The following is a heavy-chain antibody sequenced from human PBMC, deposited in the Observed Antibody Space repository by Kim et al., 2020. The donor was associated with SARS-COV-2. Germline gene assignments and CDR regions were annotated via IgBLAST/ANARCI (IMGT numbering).Heavy chain of an antibody. V-gene: IGHV4-39*01. J-gene: IGHJ4*02. CDR1: GGSISSSSYY. CDR2: IYYSGST. Sequence: SETLSLTCTVSGGSISSSSYYWGWIRQPPGKGLEWIGSIYYSGSTYYNPSLKSRVTISVDTSKNQFSLKLSSVTAADTAVYYCARARYSSSWYVPFDYWGQATLVTVSS. CDR3: ARARYSSSWYVPFDY. D-gene: IGHD6-13*01.